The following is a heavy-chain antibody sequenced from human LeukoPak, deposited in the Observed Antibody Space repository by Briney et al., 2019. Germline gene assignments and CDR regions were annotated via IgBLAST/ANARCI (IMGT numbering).Heavy chain of an antibody. Sequence: GGSLRLSCAASGFTVSSNYMSWVRQAPGKGLEWVSVIYSGDTTYYAASLKGRFTISRDNFKSTLSLQMNSLRAEDTAMYYCAKENPQWLEVNFDFWGQGTLVTVSS. CDR3: AKENPQWLEVNFDF. CDR2: IYSGDTT. CDR1: GFTVSSNY. V-gene: IGHV3-53*01. D-gene: IGHD6-19*01. J-gene: IGHJ4*02.